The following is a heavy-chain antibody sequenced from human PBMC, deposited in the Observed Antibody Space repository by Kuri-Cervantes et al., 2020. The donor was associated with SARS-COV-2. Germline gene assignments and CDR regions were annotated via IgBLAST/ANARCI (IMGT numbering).Heavy chain of an antibody. CDR3: ARIKATPPQYYDFWSGYYTHNWFDP. CDR1: GYTFTNYG. J-gene: IGHJ5*02. D-gene: IGHD3-3*01. V-gene: IGHV1-8*03. CDR2: MNPNSGNT. Sequence: GESLKISCKASGYTFTNYGITWVRQAPGQGLEWMGWMNPNSGNTGYAQKFQGRVTITRNTSISTAYMELSSLRSEDTAVYYCARIKATPPQYYDFWSGYYTHNWFDPWGQGTLVTVSS.